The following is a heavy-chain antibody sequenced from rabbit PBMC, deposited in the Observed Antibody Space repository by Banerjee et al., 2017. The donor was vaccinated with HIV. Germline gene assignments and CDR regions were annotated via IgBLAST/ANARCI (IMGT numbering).Heavy chain of an antibody. CDR3: ARDTATSFSTYGMDL. Sequence: QSLEESGGGLVQPEGSLTLTCKASGFSFSSNDYMCWVRQAPGKGLEWIACTAGGRSTFTYYASWAKGRFTISKASSTTVTLQMTSLTAADPATYFCARDTATSFSTYGMDLWGPGTLVTVS. J-gene: IGHJ6*01. CDR2: TAGGRSTFT. V-gene: IGHV1S40*01. D-gene: IGHD1-1*01. CDR1: GFSFSSNDY.